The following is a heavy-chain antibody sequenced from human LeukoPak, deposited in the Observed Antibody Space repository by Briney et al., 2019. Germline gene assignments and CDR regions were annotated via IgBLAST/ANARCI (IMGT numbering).Heavy chain of an antibody. CDR2: ISGSGATI. J-gene: IGHJ4*02. D-gene: IGHD2-15*01. CDR3: ARGCESGSCQGYFDY. V-gene: IGHV3-23*01. CDR1: GFTFSSYA. Sequence: QSGGSLRLSCAASGFTFSSYAMGWVRQAPGQGLEWVSAISGSGATIYYADSVKGRFTISRDNSKNTQYLQMNSLRADDTAVYYCARGCESGSCQGYFDYWGQGTLVTVSS.